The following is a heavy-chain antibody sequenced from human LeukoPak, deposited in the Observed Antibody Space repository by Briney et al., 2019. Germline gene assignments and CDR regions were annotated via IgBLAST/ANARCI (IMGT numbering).Heavy chain of an antibody. V-gene: IGHV3-53*01. CDR3: ASVRWLQNYFDY. CDR1: GFTFSSYG. CDR2: IYSGGST. Sequence: GGSLRLSCAASGFTFSSYGMSWVRQAPGKGLEWVSVIYSGGSTYYADSVKGRFTVSRDNSKNTLYLQMNSLRAEDTAVYYCASVRWLQNYFDYWGQGTLVTVSS. D-gene: IGHD5-24*01. J-gene: IGHJ4*02.